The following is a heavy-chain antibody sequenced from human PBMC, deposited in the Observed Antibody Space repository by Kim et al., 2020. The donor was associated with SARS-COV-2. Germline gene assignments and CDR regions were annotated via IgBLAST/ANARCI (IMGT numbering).Heavy chain of an antibody. V-gene: IGHV1-69*13. D-gene: IGHD4-17*01. Sequence: SVKVSCKASGGTFSSYAISWVRQAPGQGLEWMGGIIPIFGTANYAQKFQGRVTITADESTSTAYMELSSLRSEDTAVYYCARLVTTVVTLNSGAHDAFDIWGKGTMVTVSS. CDR1: GGTFSSYA. J-gene: IGHJ3*02. CDR3: ARLVTTVVTLNSGAHDAFDI. CDR2: IIPIFGTA.